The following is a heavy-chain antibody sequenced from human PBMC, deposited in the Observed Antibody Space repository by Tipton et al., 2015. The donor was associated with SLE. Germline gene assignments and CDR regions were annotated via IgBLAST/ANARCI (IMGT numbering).Heavy chain of an antibody. CDR1: GFSFSDSL. V-gene: IGHV3-48*03. CDR2: IRAVDTGT. Sequence: SLRLSCAASGFSFSDSLMNWVRQTPGKGLEWISNIRAVDTGTYYADSVKGRFIISRDNAKSSLFLQMNSLRAEDTAIYYCATDNNWGFDYWGQGALVTVSS. CDR3: ATDNNWGFDY. D-gene: IGHD7-27*01. J-gene: IGHJ4*02.